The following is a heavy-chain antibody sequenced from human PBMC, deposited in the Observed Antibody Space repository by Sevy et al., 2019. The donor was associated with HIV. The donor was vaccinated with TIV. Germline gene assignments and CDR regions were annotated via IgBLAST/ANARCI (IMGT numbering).Heavy chain of an antibody. V-gene: IGHV3-21*01. CDR2: ISSSSSYI. D-gene: IGHD3-3*01. CDR3: AMGELRFLEWLLSGAFDI. Sequence: GGSLRLSCAASGFTFSSYSMNWVRQAPGKGLEWVSSISSSSSYIYYADSGKGGFTISRDNAKNSLYLQMNSLRAEDTAVYYCAMGELRFLEWLLSGAFDIWGQGTMVTVSS. CDR1: GFTFSSYS. J-gene: IGHJ3*02.